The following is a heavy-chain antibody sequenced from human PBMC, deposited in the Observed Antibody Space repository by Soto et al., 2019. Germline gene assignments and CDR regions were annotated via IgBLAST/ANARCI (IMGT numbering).Heavy chain of an antibody. CDR2: ISGSGAST. Sequence: GGSLRLSCAASGFTFSSYAMSWVRQAPGKGLEWLSTISGSGASTNYADSVKGRFTISRDKSKNTLHLQMNSLIADDTAVFFYGKVDGDIVAELTDRYFEYGGQGT. D-gene: IGHD2-15*01. V-gene: IGHV3-23*01. CDR1: GFTFSSYA. CDR3: GKVDGDIVAELTDRYFEY. J-gene: IGHJ4*02.